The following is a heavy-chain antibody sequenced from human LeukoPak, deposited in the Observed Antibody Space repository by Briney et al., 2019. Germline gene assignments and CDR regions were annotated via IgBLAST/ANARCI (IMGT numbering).Heavy chain of an antibody. D-gene: IGHD3-10*01. V-gene: IGHV3-74*01. Sequence: GGSLRLSCAASGFSFRXXXXHWVRQAPGXGLXXXSRIDSDGSSTSYVDSVKGRFTISRDNAKNTLYLQMHSLRAEDTAVYYCARVGSGLRAFDLWGQGTMVTVSS. J-gene: IGHJ3*01. CDR1: GFSFRXXX. CDR3: ARVGSGLRAFDL. CDR2: IDSDGSST.